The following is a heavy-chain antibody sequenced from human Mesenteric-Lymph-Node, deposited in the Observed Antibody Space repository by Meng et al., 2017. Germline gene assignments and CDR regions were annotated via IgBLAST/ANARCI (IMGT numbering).Heavy chain of an antibody. V-gene: IGHV5-51*01. J-gene: IGHJ4*02. D-gene: IGHD3-22*01. CDR3: ARPASGYYDSSGYYYAYYFDY. CDR1: GYSFTSYW. Sequence: KVSCKGSGYSFTSYWIGWVRQMPGKGLEWMGIIYPGDSDTRYSPSFQGQVTISADKSISTAYLQWSSLKASDTAMYYCARPASGYYDSSGYYYAYYFDYWGQGTLVTVSS. CDR2: IYPGDSDT.